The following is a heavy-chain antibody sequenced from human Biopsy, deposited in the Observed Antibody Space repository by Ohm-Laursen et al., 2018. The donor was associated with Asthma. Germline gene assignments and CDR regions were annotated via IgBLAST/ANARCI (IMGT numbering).Heavy chain of an antibody. CDR1: GDILSSFS. J-gene: IGHJ6*02. Sequence: GASVNVSCKAHGDILSSFSIKRVRKTPGQGLEWMGGVIPIYGTTHTARRFQGRVPITADESTSTAYMELTSLRKEDAAVYYCARGGCSGYRRRGNGLDVWGQGTTVTVSS. D-gene: IGHD2-15*01. V-gene: IGHV1-69*13. CDR2: VIPIYGTT. CDR3: ARGGCSGYRRRGNGLDV.